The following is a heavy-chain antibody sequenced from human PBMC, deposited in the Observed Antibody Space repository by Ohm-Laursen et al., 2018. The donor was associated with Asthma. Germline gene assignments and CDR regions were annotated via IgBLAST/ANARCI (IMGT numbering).Heavy chain of an antibody. D-gene: IGHD3-16*02. V-gene: IGHV3-23*01. Sequence: SLRLSCAASGFTFSSYAMTWGRQAPGKGLEGVSGISSSGGSTSYAADVKGRFIVSRANSRNTLFLQMTSLRAEGPAVYYCAKVVLMDVWGQGTTVTVSS. CDR1: GFTFSSYA. J-gene: IGHJ6*02. CDR3: AKVVLMDV. CDR2: ISSSGGST.